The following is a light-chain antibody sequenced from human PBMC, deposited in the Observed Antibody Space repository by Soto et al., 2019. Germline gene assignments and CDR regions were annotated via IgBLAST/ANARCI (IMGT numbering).Light chain of an antibody. J-gene: IGLJ1*01. V-gene: IGLV2-8*01. CDR1: SSDVGAYNY. Sequence: QAVVTQPPSASGSPGQSVTISCTGTSSDVGAYNYVSWYQQHPGKAPKLMIYEVNKRPSGVPDRFSGSKSGNTASLTVSGLQTEDEADYYCCSYAGSPPYVFRTGTTLTVL. CDR2: EVN. CDR3: CSYAGSPPYV.